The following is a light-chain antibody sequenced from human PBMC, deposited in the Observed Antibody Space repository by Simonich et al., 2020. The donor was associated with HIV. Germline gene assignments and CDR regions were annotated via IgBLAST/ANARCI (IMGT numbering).Light chain of an antibody. V-gene: IGLV1-44*01. CDR3: AAWDDSLNGSWV. J-gene: IGLJ3*02. CDR1: SSNIGSKP. Sequence: QSVLTQPPSASGTPGQRVTISCSGSSSNIGSKPVNWYQQLPGTAPKLLIYSTNQRPSGVPDRFSGSKSGTSASLAISGLQSEDEADYYCAAWDDSLNGSWVFGGGTKLTVL. CDR2: STN.